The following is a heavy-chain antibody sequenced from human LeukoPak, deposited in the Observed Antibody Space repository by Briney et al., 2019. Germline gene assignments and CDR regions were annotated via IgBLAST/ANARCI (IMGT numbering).Heavy chain of an antibody. D-gene: IGHD3-10*01. CDR3: ATDKLGGSGSYDY. Sequence: GGSLRLSCAASGFTFSTYSMHWVRQAPGKGLEWVSSITGSSNYIYYADPVKGRFIISRDNAKNSLSLQMNSLRAEDTAVYYCATDKLGGSGSYDYWGQGTLVTVSS. CDR2: ITGSSNYI. V-gene: IGHV3-21*01. J-gene: IGHJ4*02. CDR1: GFTFSTYS.